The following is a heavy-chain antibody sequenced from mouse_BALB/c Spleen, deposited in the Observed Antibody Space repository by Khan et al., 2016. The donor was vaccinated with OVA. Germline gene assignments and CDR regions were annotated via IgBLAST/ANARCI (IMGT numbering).Heavy chain of an antibody. CDR2: ISSGSSTI. V-gene: IGHV5-17*02. Sequence: EVELVESGGGLVQPGGSRKLSCAASGFTFSRFGMHWVRQAPEKGLEWVAYISSGSSTIYYADTVKGRFTISRDNPKNTLFLQMPRLQSEDTAMYYCARDSNFDYWGQGTTLTVSS. CDR1: GFTFSRFG. J-gene: IGHJ2*01. CDR3: ARDSNFDY.